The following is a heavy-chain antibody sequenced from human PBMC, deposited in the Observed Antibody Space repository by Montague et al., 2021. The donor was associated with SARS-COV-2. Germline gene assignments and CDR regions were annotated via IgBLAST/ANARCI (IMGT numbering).Heavy chain of an antibody. J-gene: IGHJ6*02. Sequence: TLSLTCTVSGGSISSGDYYWSWIRQHPGKGLEWIGYIYYSGSTYYNPSLKSRVTISVDTSENQFSLKLSSVTAADTAVYYCARGGSYSSGWYGVDYYYGMDVWGQGTTVTVSS. D-gene: IGHD6-19*01. V-gene: IGHV4-31*03. CDR2: IYYSGST. CDR1: GGSISSGDYY. CDR3: ARGGSYSSGWYGVDYYYGMDV.